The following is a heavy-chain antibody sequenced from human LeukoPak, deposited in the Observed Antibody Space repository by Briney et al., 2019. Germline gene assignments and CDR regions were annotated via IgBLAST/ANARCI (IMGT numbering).Heavy chain of an antibody. D-gene: IGHD2-15*01. CDR3: ARLVVAGNYFDY. J-gene: IGHJ4*02. CDR2: IYYSGST. CDR1: GGSISSYY. Sequence: NASETLSLTCTVSGGSISSYYWGWIRQPPGKGLEWIGSIYYSGSTYYNPSLKSRVTISVDTSKNQFSLKLSSVTAADTAVYYCARLVVAGNYFDYWGQGTLVTVSS. V-gene: IGHV4-39*01.